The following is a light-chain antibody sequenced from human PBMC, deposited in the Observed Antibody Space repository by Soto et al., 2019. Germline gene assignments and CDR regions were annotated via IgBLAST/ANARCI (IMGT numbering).Light chain of an antibody. V-gene: IGKV3-20*01. J-gene: IGKJ1*01. CDR2: GAS. CDR1: QSVSSNY. CDR3: QQAGSSPKT. Sequence: EIVLTQSPGTLSLSPGERATLSCRASQSVSSNYLGWYQQKPGQAPRLLIYGASIRATGIPDRFSGSGAGTEFTLTISRLEAEDFAVYYCQQAGSSPKTFGQGTKVEIK.